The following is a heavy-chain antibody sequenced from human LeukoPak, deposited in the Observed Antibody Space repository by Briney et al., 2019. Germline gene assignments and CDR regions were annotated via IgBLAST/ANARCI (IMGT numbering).Heavy chain of an antibody. Sequence: ASVKVPYKASGYTFTGYYMHWVRQAPGQAIEWVGGISPNSCGTTYAQKFQGRVTMTRDTSISTAYMELSRLRSDDTAVYYCARGGSSGYSYWGQGTLVTVSS. CDR1: GYTFTGYY. J-gene: IGHJ4*02. V-gene: IGHV1-2*02. D-gene: IGHD3-22*01. CDR2: ISPNSCGT. CDR3: ARGGSSGYSY.